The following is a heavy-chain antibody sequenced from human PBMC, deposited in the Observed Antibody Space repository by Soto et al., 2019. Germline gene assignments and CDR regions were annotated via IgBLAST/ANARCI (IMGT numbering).Heavy chain of an antibody. V-gene: IGHV1-69*13. J-gene: IGHJ3*02. Sequence: VASVKVSCKASGGTFSSYAISWVRQAPGQGLEWMGGIIPIIATANYAQKFQGRVTITADESTSTAYMELSSLRSEDTAVYYCTRNEQVVPDAFDIWGQGTMVTVSS. CDR1: GGTFSSYA. CDR3: TRNEQVVPDAFDI. CDR2: IIPIIATA. D-gene: IGHD6-6*01.